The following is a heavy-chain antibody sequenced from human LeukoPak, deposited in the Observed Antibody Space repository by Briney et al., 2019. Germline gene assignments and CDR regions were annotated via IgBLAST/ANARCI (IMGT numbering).Heavy chain of an antibody. CDR1: GFTLSGYW. V-gene: IGHV3-7*01. Sequence: GGSLRLSCAASGFTLSGYWMSWVRQAPGKGLEWVARLHADGIERYYVDPVKGRFTISRDSAKNSLHLQMYSLRLDDAAVYYCARGGYSFDYLGQGTLVTVSS. J-gene: IGHJ4*01. CDR3: ARGGYSFDY. CDR2: LHADGIER. D-gene: IGHD5-12*01.